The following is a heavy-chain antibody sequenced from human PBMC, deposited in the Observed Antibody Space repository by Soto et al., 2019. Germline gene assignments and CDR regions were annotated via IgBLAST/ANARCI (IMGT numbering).Heavy chain of an antibody. CDR1: GFAFSTSGVG. Sequence: ESGPTLVNPTQTLTLTCSFSGFAFSTSGVGVGWIRQTPGKALEWLALIYWNDDKRYSPSLKSRLTITKDTSKNQVVLTMINMDPVDTATYYCAHKPPLGTPRTWFDPWGQGTLVTVSS. V-gene: IGHV2-5*01. CDR2: IYWNDDK. D-gene: IGHD1-7*01. CDR3: AHKPPLGTPRTWFDP. J-gene: IGHJ5*02.